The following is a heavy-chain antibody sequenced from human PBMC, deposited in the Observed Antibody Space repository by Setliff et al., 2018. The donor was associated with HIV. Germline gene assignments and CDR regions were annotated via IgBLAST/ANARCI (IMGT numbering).Heavy chain of an antibody. CDR3: ARLDLTTAGQIGYFHH. CDR2: IYSSGST. D-gene: IGHD6-13*01. Sequence: SETLSLTCTVSGGSISSGSHYWNWVRQSAGKGLEWIGRIYSSGSTNYNPSLNSRVSISVDTSKNQLSLKLSSVTATDTAVYYCARLDLTTAGQIGYFHHWGQGTQVTVS. J-gene: IGHJ1*01. CDR1: GGSISSGSHY. V-gene: IGHV4-61*02.